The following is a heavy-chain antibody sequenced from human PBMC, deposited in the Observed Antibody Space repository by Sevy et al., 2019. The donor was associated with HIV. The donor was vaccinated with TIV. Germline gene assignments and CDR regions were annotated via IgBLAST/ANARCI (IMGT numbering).Heavy chain of an antibody. CDR1: GGSIRSSSHY. J-gene: IGHJ3*02. CDR2: IYYSGRT. CDR3: TRFSNHIVVMLTHSPRWGFDI. Sequence: SETLSLTCTVSGGSIRSSSHYWGWIRQSPGKGLEWIGSIYYSGRTNYKWSIKSRVTMSVDTSKNQFSLKPSSVTDTVTAVYDGTRFSNHIVVMLTHSPRWGFDIWGQGTKVTVSS. D-gene: IGHD3-9*01. V-gene: IGHV4-39*01.